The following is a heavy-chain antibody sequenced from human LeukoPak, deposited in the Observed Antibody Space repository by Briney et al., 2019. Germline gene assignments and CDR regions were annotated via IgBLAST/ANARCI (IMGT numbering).Heavy chain of an antibody. CDR1: GFTFSSYG. CDR2: IRYDGSNK. CDR3: ANSQQLVLDY. V-gene: IGHV3-30*02. Sequence: GGSLRLSRAASGFTFSSYGMHWVRQAPGKGLEWVAFIRYDGSNKYYADSVKGRFTISRDNSKNTLCLQMNSLRAEDTAVYYCANSQQLVLDYWGQGTLVTVSS. D-gene: IGHD6-13*01. J-gene: IGHJ4*02.